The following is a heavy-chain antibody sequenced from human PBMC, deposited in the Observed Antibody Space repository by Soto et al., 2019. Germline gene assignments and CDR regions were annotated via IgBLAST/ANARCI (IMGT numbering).Heavy chain of an antibody. CDR2: ISGSGERT. D-gene: IGHD1-26*01. V-gene: IGHV3-23*01. Sequence: EEQFLESGGGVIQPGGSLRLSCAASGFTLGDYAMSWVRQAPGKGLEWASVISGSGERTFYIDSVKGRFTISRDTSKNTLYLQMTSLRADDTAVYYCAKDPYSYGPDYWGRGTLVIVS. J-gene: IGHJ4*02. CDR1: GFTLGDYA. CDR3: AKDPYSYGPDY.